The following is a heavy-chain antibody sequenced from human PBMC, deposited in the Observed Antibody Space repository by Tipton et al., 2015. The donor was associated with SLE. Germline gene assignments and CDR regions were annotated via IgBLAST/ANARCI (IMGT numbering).Heavy chain of an antibody. CDR1: GGTFSSYA. D-gene: IGHD3-10*01. CDR2: IIPILGIA. CDR3: ARGGGSISMFRGPFDY. J-gene: IGHJ4*02. Sequence: QLVQSGAEVKKPGSSVKVSCKASGGTFSSYAINWVRQAPGQGLEWMGRIIPILGIANYAQKFQGRVTINADKSTSTAYMELSNLRSEDTAVDYCARGGGSISMFRGPFDYWGQGTLVTVSS. V-gene: IGHV1-69*09.